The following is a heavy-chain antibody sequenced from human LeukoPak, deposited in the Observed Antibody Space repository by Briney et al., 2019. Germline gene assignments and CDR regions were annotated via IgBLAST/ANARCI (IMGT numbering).Heavy chain of an antibody. J-gene: IGHJ4*02. CDR3: ARDSAGFDY. Sequence: SETLSLTCTVSGGSISGYYWSWSRQPPGKGLEWIGYVYDNWNTNYNPSLKSRVTILVDTSKNQFSLKLSSVTAADTAVYYCARDSAGFDYWGQGTLVTVSS. D-gene: IGHD6-13*01. CDR2: VYDNWNT. V-gene: IGHV4-59*12. CDR1: GGSISGYY.